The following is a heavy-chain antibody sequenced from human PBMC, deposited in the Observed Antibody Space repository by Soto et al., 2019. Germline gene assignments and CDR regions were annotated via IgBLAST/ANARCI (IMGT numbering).Heavy chain of an antibody. CDR1: GGSISSTSYY. V-gene: IGHV4-39*07. J-gene: IGHJ4*02. CDR3: ASRTHYDFWSGYRDY. D-gene: IGHD3-3*01. CDR2: IFYSGST. Sequence: PSETLSLTCTVSGGSISSTSYYWGWIRQPPGKGLEWIGSIFYSGSTYYNPSLKSRVTISVDTSKNQFSLKLSSVTAADTAVYYCASRTHYDFWSGYRDYWGQGTLVTVSS.